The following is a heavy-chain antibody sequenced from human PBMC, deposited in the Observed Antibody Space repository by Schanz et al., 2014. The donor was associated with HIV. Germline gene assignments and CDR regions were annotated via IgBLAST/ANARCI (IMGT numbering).Heavy chain of an antibody. CDR2: VNPKIVNT. CDR1: GYSFTSYD. J-gene: IGHJ1*01. Sequence: QVQLVQSGAEVQKPGASVKVSCKASGYSFTSYDINWVRQATGQGLEWMGWVNPKIVNTGYAQKFQGRVTMTRNTSIGTSYMELSRLVSEDTAMYYCARGSLAWCGGGSCYTRFQVFQVWGQGTLVTVSS. V-gene: IGHV1-8*02. CDR3: ARGSLAWCGGGSCYTRFQVFQV. D-gene: IGHD2-15*01.